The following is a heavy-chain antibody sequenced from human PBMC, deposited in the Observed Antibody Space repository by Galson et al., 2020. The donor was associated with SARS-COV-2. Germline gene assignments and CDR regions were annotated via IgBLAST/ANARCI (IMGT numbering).Heavy chain of an antibody. CDR1: GFTFSSYA. D-gene: IGHD3-16*02. CDR2: ISYDGSNK. Sequence: TGGSLRLSCAASGFTFSSYAMHWVRQAPGKGLEWVAVISYDGSNKYYADSVMGRFTISRDNSKNTLYLQMNSLRAEDTAVYYCARDPMITFGGVIALNYYDYGMDVWGQGTTVTVSS. CDR3: ARDPMITFGGVIALNYYDYGMDV. J-gene: IGHJ6*02. V-gene: IGHV3-30-3*01.